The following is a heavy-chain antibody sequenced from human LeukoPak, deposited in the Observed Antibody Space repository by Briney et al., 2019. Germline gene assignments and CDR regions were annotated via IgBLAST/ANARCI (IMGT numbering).Heavy chain of an antibody. V-gene: IGHV4-59*01. D-gene: IGHD2-15*01. CDR2: IYYSGST. Sequence: SETLSLTCTVSGGSISSYYWSWIRQPPGKGLEWIGYIYYSGSTNNNPSLKSRVTISVDTSKNQFSLKLSSVTAADTAVYYCARSTCSGGSCSIDYWGQGTLVTVSS. CDR1: GGSISSYY. CDR3: ARSTCSGGSCSIDY. J-gene: IGHJ4*02.